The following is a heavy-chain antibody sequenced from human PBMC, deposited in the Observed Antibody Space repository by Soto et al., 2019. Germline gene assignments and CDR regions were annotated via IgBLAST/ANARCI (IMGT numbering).Heavy chain of an antibody. CDR2: IFHSGNT. Sequence: SETLSLTCAVSSGFIDTTNWWSWVRQPPGKGLEWIGEIFHSGNTYYNPSLASRVTISVDTSKNQFSLNLRSVTAADTAVDYCARRTWGMDGWGQGTTVTVSS. CDR3: ARRTWGMDG. J-gene: IGHJ6*02. CDR1: SGFIDTTNW. D-gene: IGHD2-8*01. V-gene: IGHV4-4*02.